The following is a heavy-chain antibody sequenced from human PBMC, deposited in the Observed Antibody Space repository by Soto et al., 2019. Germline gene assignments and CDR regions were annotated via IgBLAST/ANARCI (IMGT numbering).Heavy chain of an antibody. V-gene: IGHV4-39*01. CDR2: IYYTGST. CDR1: GGSIISSNYY. Sequence: SETLSLTCTVSGGSIISSNYYWAWIRQPPGTGLEWIGTIYYTGSTYYNPSLKSRITMSVDTSKSQFSLTLSSVTAADTAVYYCARLNKPGWFDPWGQGTLVPVSS. J-gene: IGHJ5*02. CDR3: ARLNKPGWFDP.